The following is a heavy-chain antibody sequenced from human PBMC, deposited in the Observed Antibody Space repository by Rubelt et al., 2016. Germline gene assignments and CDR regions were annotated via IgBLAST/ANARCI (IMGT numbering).Heavy chain of an antibody. CDR1: GFTFSSYA. CDR3: ARSGGIAAAVKLADY. CDR2: ISYDGSNK. V-gene: IGHV3-30*04. J-gene: IGHJ4*02. D-gene: IGHD6-13*01. Sequence: QVLLVESGGGVVQPGRSLRLSCAASGFTFSSYAMHWVRQAPGKGLEWVAVISYDGSNKYYAHSVKGRFTISRDNSKNTLYRQRNSLRAEETAVYYCARSGGIAAAVKLADYWGQGTLVTVSS.